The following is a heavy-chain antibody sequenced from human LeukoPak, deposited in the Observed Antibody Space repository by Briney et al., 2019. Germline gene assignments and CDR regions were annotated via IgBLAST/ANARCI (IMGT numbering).Heavy chain of an antibody. J-gene: IGHJ6*02. Sequence: PSETLSLTCTVSTGSISSYYWSWLRQPPGKGRGWIGYIYYGGSTNYNTPLERRVTISVTPSKNQFSLKQSSVSAAETAVYDCARHRSSSWKRFALYYYYYGMDVWGQGTTVTVSS. CDR2: IYYGGST. D-gene: IGHD6-13*01. V-gene: IGHV4-59*08. CDR3: ARHRSSSWKRFALYYYYYGMDV. CDR1: TGSISSYY.